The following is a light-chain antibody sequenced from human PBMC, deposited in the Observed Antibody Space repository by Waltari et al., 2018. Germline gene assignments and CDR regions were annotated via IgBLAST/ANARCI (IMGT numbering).Light chain of an antibody. V-gene: IGKV1-33*01. CDR2: GAS. Sequence: DIQMTQSPSSLSASVGDRVTITCQASQDISNYLNWYQQRPGKAPKLLIYGASNLEAGVPSRFRGSGSGTDFIFTINSLQSEDVATYYCQEYKSVTPITFGQGTRLEIK. CDR1: QDISNY. J-gene: IGKJ5*01. CDR3: QEYKSVTPIT.